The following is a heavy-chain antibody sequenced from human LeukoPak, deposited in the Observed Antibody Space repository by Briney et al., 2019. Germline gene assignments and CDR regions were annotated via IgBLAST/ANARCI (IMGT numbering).Heavy chain of an antibody. V-gene: IGHV6-1*01. Sequence: SQTLSLTCAISGDSVSTASNAWYWIRQSPSRGLEWLGRTYYNSKWYTDYAVSVSGRTTINPDTSRNQLSLQLSFVTPEDTAVYYCVRLNWRREAFVVWGQGTMVTVSS. CDR3: VRLNWRREAFVV. J-gene: IGHJ3*01. CDR1: GDSVSTASNA. D-gene: IGHD1-20*01. CDR2: TYYNSKWYT.